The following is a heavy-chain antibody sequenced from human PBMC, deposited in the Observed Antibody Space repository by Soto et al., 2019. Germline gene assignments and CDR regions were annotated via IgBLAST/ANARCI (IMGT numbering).Heavy chain of an antibody. CDR1: GFTFSSYG. CDR2: IWYDGSNK. J-gene: IGHJ6*02. CDR3: ARDKVSGGATSYLPYYGMDV. Sequence: GGSLRLSCAASGFTFSSYGMHWVRQAPGKGLEWVAVIWYDGSNKYYADSVKGRFTISRDNSKNTLYLQMNSLRAEDTAVYYCARDKVSGGATSYLPYYGMDVWGQGTTVTVSS. D-gene: IGHD1-26*01. V-gene: IGHV3-33*01.